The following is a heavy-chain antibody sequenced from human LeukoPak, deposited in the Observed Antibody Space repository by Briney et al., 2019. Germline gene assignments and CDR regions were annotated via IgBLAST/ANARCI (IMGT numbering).Heavy chain of an antibody. D-gene: IGHD2-2*01. CDR3: AREDGADIVVVPAALDY. Sequence: GGSLRLSCAASGFTFSGYGMHWVRQAPGKGLEWVAVIRYDGSNKYYADSVKGRFTISRDNSKNTLYLQMNSLRAEDTAVYYCAREDGADIVVVPAALDYWGQGTLVTVSS. CDR2: IRYDGSNK. V-gene: IGHV3-33*01. J-gene: IGHJ4*02. CDR1: GFTFSGYG.